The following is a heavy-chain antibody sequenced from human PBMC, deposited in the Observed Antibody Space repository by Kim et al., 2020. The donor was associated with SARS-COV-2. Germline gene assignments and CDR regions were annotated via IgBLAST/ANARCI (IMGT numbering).Heavy chain of an antibody. J-gene: IGHJ4*02. CDR3: ARLGPLAARLDY. CDR2: IYYSGST. CDR1: GGSISSSSYY. D-gene: IGHD6-6*01. V-gene: IGHV4-39*01. Sequence: SETLSLTCTVSGGSISSSSYYWGWIRQPPGKGLEWIGSIYYSGSTYYNPSLKSRVTISVDTSKNQFSLKLRSVTAADTAVYYCARLGPLAARLDYWGQGT.